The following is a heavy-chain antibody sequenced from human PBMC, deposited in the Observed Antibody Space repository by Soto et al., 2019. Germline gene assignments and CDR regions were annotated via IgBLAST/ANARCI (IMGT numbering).Heavy chain of an antibody. J-gene: IGHJ4*02. V-gene: IGHV3-11*01. CDR2: ISSSGSTI. Sequence: QVQLVESGGGLVKPGGSLRLSCAASGFTFSDYYMSWIRQAPGQGLEWVSYISSSGSTIHYADSVKGRFTISRDNAKNSLYLQMNILRGEDTAGYYCTRVCSTTRCYNWGQGTLVTVSS. CDR3: TRVCSTTRCYN. CDR1: GFTFSDYY. D-gene: IGHD2-2*02.